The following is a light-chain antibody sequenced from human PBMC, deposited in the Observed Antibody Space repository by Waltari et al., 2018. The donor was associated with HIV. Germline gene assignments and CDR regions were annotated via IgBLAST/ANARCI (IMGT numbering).Light chain of an antibody. Sequence: QSVLTQPPSVSGAPGKRVTISCTGSSSNIGAGYEVHWYQQLPGTAPQLLIYGNNNRPSGVPDRFSGSKSGTSASLAITGLQAEDEADYYCQSYDSSLSGWVFGGGTKLTVL. J-gene: IGLJ3*02. CDR2: GNN. CDR3: QSYDSSLSGWV. CDR1: SSNIGAGYE. V-gene: IGLV1-40*01.